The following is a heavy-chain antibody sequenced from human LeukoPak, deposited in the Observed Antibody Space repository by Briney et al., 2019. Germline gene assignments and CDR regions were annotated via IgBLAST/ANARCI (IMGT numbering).Heavy chain of an antibody. J-gene: IGHJ4*02. CDR1: GGSISSYY. D-gene: IGHD3-10*01. V-gene: IGHV4-59*12. CDR2: IYYSGGT. CDR3: ARARKNYYGSGSSIDY. Sequence: SETLSLTCTVSGGSISSYYWSWIRQPPGKGLEWIGYIYYSGGTNYSPSLKSRVTISVDTSKNQFSLKLSSVTAADTAVYYCARARKNYYGSGSSIDYWGQGTLVTVSS.